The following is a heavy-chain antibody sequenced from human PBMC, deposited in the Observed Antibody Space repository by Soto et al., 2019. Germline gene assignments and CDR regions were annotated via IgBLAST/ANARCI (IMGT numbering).Heavy chain of an antibody. J-gene: IGHJ6*02. V-gene: IGHV3-66*01. CDR3: ARGYYYYYGMDG. CDR1: GFTVSSNY. Sequence: GGSLRLSCAASGFTVSSNYMSWVRQAPGKGLEWVSVIYSGGSTYYADSVKGRFTISRDNSKNTLYLQMNSLRAEDTAVYYCARGYYYYYGMDGWGQGTTVTVSS. CDR2: IYSGGST.